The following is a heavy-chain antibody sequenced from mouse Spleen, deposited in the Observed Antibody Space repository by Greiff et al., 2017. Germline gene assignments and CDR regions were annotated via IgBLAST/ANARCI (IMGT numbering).Heavy chain of an antibody. CDR2: IYPGDGDT. D-gene: IGHD2-2*01. V-gene: IGHV1-82*01. J-gene: IGHJ2*01. CDR1: GYAFSSSW. Sequence: QVQLQQSGPELVKPGASVKISCKASGYAFSSSWMNWVKQRPGKGLEWIGRIYPGDGDTNYNGKFKGKATLTADKSSSTAYMQLSSLTSEDSAVYFCASTWFFDYWGQGTTLTVSS. CDR3: ASTWFFDY.